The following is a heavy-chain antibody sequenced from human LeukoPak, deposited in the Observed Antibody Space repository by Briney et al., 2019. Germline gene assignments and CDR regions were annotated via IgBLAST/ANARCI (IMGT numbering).Heavy chain of an antibody. CDR1: GGSISSYY. J-gene: IGHJ4*02. V-gene: IGHV4-59*01. CDR3: VRAQEMATINPYYFDY. CDR2: IYYSGST. Sequence: SETLSLTCTVSGGSISSYYWSWIRQPPGKGLEWIGYIYYSGSTNYNPSLKSRVTISVDTSKNQFSLKLSSVTAADTAVYYCVRAQEMATINPYYFDYRGQGTLVTVSS. D-gene: IGHD5-24*01.